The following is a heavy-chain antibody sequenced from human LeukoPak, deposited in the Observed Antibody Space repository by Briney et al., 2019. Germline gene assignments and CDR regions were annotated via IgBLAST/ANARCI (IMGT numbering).Heavy chain of an antibody. Sequence: PGGSLRLSCAASGFTFSRYWMSWVRQTPQKGLEWVANIKQDGSETYYVDSVKGRFTISRDNAKNSLYLQMNSLRVEDTAVYYCARDKLRFLEWPDAFDIWGQGTMVTVSS. CDR3: ARDKLRFLEWPDAFDI. CDR1: GFTFSRYW. D-gene: IGHD3-3*01. V-gene: IGHV3-7*03. CDR2: IKQDGSET. J-gene: IGHJ3*02.